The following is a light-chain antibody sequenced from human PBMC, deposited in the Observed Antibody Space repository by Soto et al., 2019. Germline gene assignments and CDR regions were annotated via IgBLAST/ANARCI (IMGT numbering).Light chain of an antibody. CDR1: QYINTR. J-gene: IGKJ1*01. Sequence: EIVLTQSPATRSSFPVDRVTLSFRASQYINTRLAWYQHRPGQAPRLLIYQTSLRAAGIPARFSASGSGTDFTLTISDVQPEDFALYYCHQRQSWPRTFGQGTKVDIK. CDR3: HQRQSWPRT. CDR2: QTS. V-gene: IGKV3-11*01.